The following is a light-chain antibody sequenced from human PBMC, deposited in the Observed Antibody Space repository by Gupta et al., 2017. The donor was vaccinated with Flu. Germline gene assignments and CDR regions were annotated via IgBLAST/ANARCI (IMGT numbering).Light chain of an antibody. J-gene: IGKJ3*01. V-gene: IGKV3-15*01. Sequence: EILMTQSPATLSVSPGERATLSCRASQSVRSNLAWYQQKPGQAPRLLIFGASTRATGIPARFSGSGSGTEFTLTISSRQSEDFAVYYCQQYNNWPLLTFGPGTKVDIK. CDR1: QSVRSN. CDR3: QQYNNWPLLT. CDR2: GAS.